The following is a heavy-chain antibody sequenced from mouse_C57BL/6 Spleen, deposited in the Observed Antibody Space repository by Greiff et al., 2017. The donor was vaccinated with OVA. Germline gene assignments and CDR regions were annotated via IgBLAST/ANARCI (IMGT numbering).Heavy chain of an antibody. D-gene: IGHD1-1*01. Sequence: VQLQQSGAELVKPGASVKISCKASGYAFSSYWMNWVKQRPGKGLEWIGQIYPGDGDTNYNGKFKGKATLTADKSSSTAYMQLSSLTSEDSAVYFCARGDYYGSSLMDYWGQGTSVTVSS. CDR1: GYAFSSYW. J-gene: IGHJ4*01. V-gene: IGHV1-80*01. CDR3: ARGDYYGSSLMDY. CDR2: IYPGDGDT.